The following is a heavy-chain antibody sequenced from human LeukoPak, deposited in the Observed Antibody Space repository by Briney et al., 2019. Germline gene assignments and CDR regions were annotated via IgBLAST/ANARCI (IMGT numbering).Heavy chain of an antibody. V-gene: IGHV3-53*03. CDR3: ARGQSYYEAFDM. CDR2: IYSGGST. J-gene: IGHJ3*02. CDR1: GFTVSSDY. D-gene: IGHD1-26*01. Sequence: GSLRLSCAASGFTVSSDYMSWVRQPPGKGLEWVSVIYSGGSTNYADSVKGRFTISRDNSKNTLHLQMNSLRVEHTAVYYCARGQSYYEAFDMWGQGTMVTVSS.